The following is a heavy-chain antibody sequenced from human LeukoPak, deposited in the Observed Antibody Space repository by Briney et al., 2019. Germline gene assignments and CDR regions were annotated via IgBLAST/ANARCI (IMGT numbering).Heavy chain of an antibody. CDR1: GFSVSSNY. J-gene: IGHJ4*02. CDR2: IYSGGST. CDR3: ARAFYDSSGYYYFY. D-gene: IGHD3-22*01. V-gene: IGHV3-53*01. Sequence: GGSLRLSCAASGFSVSSNYMCWVRQAPGKGLEWVSLIYSGGSTYYADSVKGRFTISRDNSKNTLYLQMNSLRAEDTAVYYCARAFYDSSGYYYFYWGQGTLVAVSS.